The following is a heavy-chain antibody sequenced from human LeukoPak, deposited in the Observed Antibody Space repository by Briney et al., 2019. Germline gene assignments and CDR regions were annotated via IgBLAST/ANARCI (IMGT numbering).Heavy chain of an antibody. CDR2: IYTSGST. V-gene: IGHV4-4*07. CDR3: ARGPYKYDGSGAFDI. Sequence: SETLSLTFTVSGGSISSYYWSWIRQPAGKGLEWIGRIYTSGSTNYNPSLKSRVTMSVDTSKNQFSLKLSSVTAADTAVYYCARGPYKYDGSGAFDIWGQGTKVTVSS. J-gene: IGHJ3*02. D-gene: IGHD3-22*01. CDR1: GGSISSYY.